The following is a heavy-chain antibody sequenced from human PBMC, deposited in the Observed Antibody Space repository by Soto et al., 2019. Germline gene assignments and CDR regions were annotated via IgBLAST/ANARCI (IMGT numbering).Heavy chain of an antibody. CDR3: ATRSNGEGDDSDY. CDR2: MVYSGST. V-gene: IGHV4-59*08. D-gene: IGHD3-10*01. CDR1: GGPISSYY. Sequence: QVPLQESGPGLVKPSETLSLTCTVSGGPISSYYWSWIRQPPGKGLEWIGCMVYSGSTNYNPSLKSRVTISVDTSKNQFSLKLSSVTAADTAVYFCATRSNGEGDDSDYWGQGTLVTVSS. J-gene: IGHJ4*02.